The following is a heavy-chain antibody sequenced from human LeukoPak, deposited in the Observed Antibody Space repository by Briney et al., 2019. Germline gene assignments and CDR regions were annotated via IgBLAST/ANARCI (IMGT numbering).Heavy chain of an antibody. V-gene: IGHV3-30*18. CDR2: ISYDGSNK. J-gene: IGHJ4*02. Sequence: GRSLRLSCAASGFTFSSYGMHWVRQAPGKGLGRVAVISYDGSNKYYADSVKGRFTISRDNSKNTLYLQMNSLRAEDTAVYYCAKDAASSGWYYFDYWGQGTLVTVSS. CDR1: GFTFSSYG. D-gene: IGHD6-19*01. CDR3: AKDAASSGWYYFDY.